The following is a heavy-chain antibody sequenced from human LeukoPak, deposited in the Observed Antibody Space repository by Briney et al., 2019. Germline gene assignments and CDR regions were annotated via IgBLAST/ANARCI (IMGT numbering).Heavy chain of an antibody. CDR2: IIPILGTA. Sequence: SVKVSCKASGSTFSSYAINWVRQAPGQGLEWMGGIIPILGTANYVQKFQGRVTITADESTSTAYMELSSLRSEDTAAYYCARCRYYYDSSGYYYPDYRGQGTLVTVSS. J-gene: IGHJ4*02. CDR1: GSTFSSYA. D-gene: IGHD3-22*01. V-gene: IGHV1-69*01. CDR3: ARCRYYYDSSGYYYPDY.